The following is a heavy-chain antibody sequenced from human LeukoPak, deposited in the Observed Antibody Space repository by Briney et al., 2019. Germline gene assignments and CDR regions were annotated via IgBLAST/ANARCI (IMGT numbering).Heavy chain of an antibody. CDR1: GGSISSYY. CDR3: VRKKGGIAAFDY. D-gene: IGHD6-13*01. CDR2: IHNSGST. J-gene: IGHJ4*02. Sequence: SETLSLTCSVSGGSISSYYWSWIRQPAGKGLEWIGRIHNSGSTNYNPSLMSRVSISVDTSKNQFSLKLSSVTAADTAVYSCVRKKGGIAAFDYWGQGTLVTVSS. V-gene: IGHV4-4*07.